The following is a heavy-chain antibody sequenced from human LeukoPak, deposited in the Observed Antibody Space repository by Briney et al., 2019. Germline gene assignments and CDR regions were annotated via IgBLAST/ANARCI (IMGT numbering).Heavy chain of an antibody. J-gene: IGHJ4*02. V-gene: IGHV4-34*01. D-gene: IGHD6-19*01. CDR3: RSSGFTFDY. CDR1: GGSFSGYY. Sequence: PSETLSLTCAVYGGSFSGYYWSWIRQPPGKGLEWIGETNHSGSTNYNPSLKSRVTISVDTSKNQFSLKLSSVTAADTAVYYCRSSGFTFDYWGQGTLVTVSS. CDR2: TNHSGST.